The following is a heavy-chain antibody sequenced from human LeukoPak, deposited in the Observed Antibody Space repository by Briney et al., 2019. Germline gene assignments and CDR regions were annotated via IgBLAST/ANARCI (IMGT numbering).Heavy chain of an antibody. V-gene: IGHV4-59*01. D-gene: IGHD5-18*01. Sequence: PSETLSLTCTVSGGSISSYYWSWIRQPPGKGLEWIGYIYYSGSTNYNPSLKSRVTISVDTSKNQFSPKLSSVTAADTAVYYCARGGYGDYYMDVWGKGTTVTVSS. CDR1: GGSISSYY. CDR2: IYYSGST. CDR3: ARGGYGDYYMDV. J-gene: IGHJ6*03.